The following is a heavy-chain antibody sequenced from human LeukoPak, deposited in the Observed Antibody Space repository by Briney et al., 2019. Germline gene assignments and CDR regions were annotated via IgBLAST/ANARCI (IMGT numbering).Heavy chain of an antibody. V-gene: IGHV1-2*04. Sequence: ASVKVSCKASGGTFSSYAISWVRQAPGQGLEWMGWINPNSGGTNYAQKFQGWVTMTRDTSISTAYMELSRLRSDDTAVYYCARDSGSYLDYYYGMDVWGQGTTVTVSS. CDR3: ARDSGSYLDYYYGMDV. D-gene: IGHD1-26*01. CDR2: INPNSGGT. CDR1: GGTFSSYA. J-gene: IGHJ6*02.